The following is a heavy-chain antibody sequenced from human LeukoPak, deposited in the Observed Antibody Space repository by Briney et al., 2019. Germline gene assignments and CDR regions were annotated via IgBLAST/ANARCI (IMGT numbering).Heavy chain of an antibody. CDR2: INPNSGGT. J-gene: IGHJ4*02. Sequence: ASVKVSCKASGYTFTGYYMHWVRQAPGQGLEWMGWINPNSGGTNYAQKFQGRVTMTRDTSISTAYMELSRLRSDDTAVYYCARDYTAGYSSGWLDYWGQGTLVTVSS. CDR1: GYTFTGYY. CDR3: ARDYTAGYSSGWLDY. V-gene: IGHV1-2*02. D-gene: IGHD6-19*01.